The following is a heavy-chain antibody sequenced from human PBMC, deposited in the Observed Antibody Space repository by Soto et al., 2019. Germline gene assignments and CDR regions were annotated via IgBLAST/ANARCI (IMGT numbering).Heavy chain of an antibody. J-gene: IGHJ4*02. CDR1: GYTFTSYG. V-gene: IGHV1-18*01. Sequence: ASVKVSCKASGYTFTSYGISWVRQAPGQGLEWMGWISAYNGNTNYAQKLQGRVTMTTDTSTSTAYMELRSLRSDDTAVYYCARYRRVRRWLQSLSPEFDDXGQGTLVTVSS. CDR2: ISAYNGNT. D-gene: IGHD5-12*01. CDR3: ARYRRVRRWLQSLSPEFDD.